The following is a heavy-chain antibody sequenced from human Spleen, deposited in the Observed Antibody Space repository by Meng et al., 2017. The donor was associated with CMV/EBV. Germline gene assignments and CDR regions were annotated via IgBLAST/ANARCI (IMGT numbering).Heavy chain of an antibody. D-gene: IGHD6-13*01. CDR1: GFTVTSNY. CDR2: IYSGGTT. V-gene: IGHV3-66*01. Sequence: ESLKISCAASGFTVTSNYMSWVRQAPGKGLEWVSFIYSGGTTYYADSVKGRFTISRDNSKNTLYLQMNSLRAEDTAVYYCAKDIAAAGTDYYYGMDVWGQGTTVTVSS. CDR3: AKDIAAAGTDYYYGMDV. J-gene: IGHJ6*02.